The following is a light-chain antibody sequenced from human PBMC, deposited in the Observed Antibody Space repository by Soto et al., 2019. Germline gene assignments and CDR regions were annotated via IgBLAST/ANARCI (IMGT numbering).Light chain of an antibody. CDR3: SSYTSTGHYV. J-gene: IGLJ1*01. V-gene: IGLV2-14*01. Sequence: QSALTQPASVSGSPGQSITISCTGTSSDVGAYNYVSWYQHHPGKAPKLMIFEVSNRPSGISNRFSGSKSDNTASLTISGLQAEDEADYYCSSYTSTGHYVFGTGTKLTVL. CDR1: SSDVGAYNY. CDR2: EVS.